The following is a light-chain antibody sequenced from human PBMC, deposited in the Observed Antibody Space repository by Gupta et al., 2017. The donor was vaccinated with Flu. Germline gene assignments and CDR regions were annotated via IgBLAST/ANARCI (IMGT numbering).Light chain of an antibody. V-gene: IGKV2-28*01. Sequence: IVMTQSPLSLPVTPGEPASISCRSSQSLLHSNGYNYLDWYLQKPGQSPQLLIYLGSNRASGVPDRFSGSGSGTDFTLKISRVEAEDVGVYYCRQALQTPHIFGQGTKLEIK. CDR3: RQALQTPHI. CDR1: QSLLHSNGYNY. CDR2: LGS. J-gene: IGKJ2*01.